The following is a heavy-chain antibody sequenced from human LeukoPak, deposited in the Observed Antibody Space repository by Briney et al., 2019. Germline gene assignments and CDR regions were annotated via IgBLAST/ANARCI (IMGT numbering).Heavy chain of an antibody. V-gene: IGHV3-30*04. CDR3: ARDGSGGFDY. J-gene: IGHJ4*02. CDR1: GFTFSSYA. Sequence: GRSLRLSCAASGFTFSSYAMHWVRQAPGKGLEWVAVISYDGSNKYYADSVKGRFTISRDNAKNSLYLQMNSLRAEDTAVYYCARDGSGGFDYWGQGTLVTVSS. CDR2: ISYDGSNK. D-gene: IGHD2-15*01.